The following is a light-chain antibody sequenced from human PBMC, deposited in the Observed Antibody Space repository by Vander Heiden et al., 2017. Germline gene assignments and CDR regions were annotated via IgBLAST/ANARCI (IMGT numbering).Light chain of an antibody. CDR1: NIGSKS. J-gene: IGLJ2*01. CDR3: QVWDRSSDHPGVV. V-gene: IGLV3-21*02. CDR2: DDS. Sequence: SYVLTQPPSVPGAPVPPARITCGGNNIGSKSGEWYQQKPGQSPVLVVYDDSDRRSGSSERFSGSNSGNTATMTISRVEAGEEADYYCQVWDRSSDHPGVVFGGGTKLTVL.